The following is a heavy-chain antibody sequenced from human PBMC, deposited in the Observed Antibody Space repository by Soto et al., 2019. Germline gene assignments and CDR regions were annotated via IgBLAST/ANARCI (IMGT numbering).Heavy chain of an antibody. Sequence: EVDLLESGGGLVQPGGSLRLSCAASGFTFSSYAMNWVRQAPGRGLEWVSGISGSGTNTYYADSVKGRFTISRDNSKKTRYLEMNSLRAEDTAVYYCAKGNSVVPTRFDFWGQGTQVTVSS. CDR2: ISGSGTNT. V-gene: IGHV3-23*01. CDR1: GFTFSSYA. CDR3: AKGNSVVPTRFDF. D-gene: IGHD1-26*01. J-gene: IGHJ4*02.